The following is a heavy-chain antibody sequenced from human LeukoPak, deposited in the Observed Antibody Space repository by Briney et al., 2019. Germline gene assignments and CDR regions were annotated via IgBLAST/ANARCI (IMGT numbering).Heavy chain of an antibody. Sequence: PGGSLRLSCAASGFTFSDHAMIWVRRAPGKGRKWVSAISGGGTPTFYADSVKGRFITSRDNSKNTLYLQMNSLRVEDTAVYYCARDLDDYNDFPPIFQYWGQGTQVIVSS. CDR2: ISGGGTPT. V-gene: IGHV3-23*01. CDR3: ARDLDDYNDFPPIFQY. CDR1: GFTFSDHA. J-gene: IGHJ1*01. D-gene: IGHD5-24*01.